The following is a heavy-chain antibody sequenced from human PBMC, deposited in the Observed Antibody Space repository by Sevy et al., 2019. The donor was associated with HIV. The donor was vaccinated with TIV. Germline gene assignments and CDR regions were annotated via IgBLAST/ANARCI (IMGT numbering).Heavy chain of an antibody. CDR3: ATLSWYSSGWFWFDP. D-gene: IGHD6-19*01. J-gene: IGHJ5*02. CDR2: IYYSGNA. CDR1: GGSISSSNYY. V-gene: IGHV4-39*01. Sequence: SETLSLTCTVSGGSISSSNYYWGWIRQRPGKGLEWIRSIYYSGNAYYNPSLKSRVTISVDTSKNQFSLKVSSVTAADTAVFYCATLSWYSSGWFWFDPWGHGTLVTVSS.